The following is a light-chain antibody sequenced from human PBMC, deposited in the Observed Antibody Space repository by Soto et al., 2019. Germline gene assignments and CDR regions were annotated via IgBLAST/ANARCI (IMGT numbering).Light chain of an antibody. V-gene: IGLV2-14*01. CDR3: SSYTSSSTVV. Sequence: QSALTQPASVSGSLGQSITISCTGTSSDVGGFNYVSWYQQHPGKAPKLIIYEVSNRPSGVSNRFSGSKSGNTASLTISGLQAEDEADYYCSSYTSSSTVVFGGGTKVTVL. CDR1: SSDVGGFNY. J-gene: IGLJ2*01. CDR2: EVS.